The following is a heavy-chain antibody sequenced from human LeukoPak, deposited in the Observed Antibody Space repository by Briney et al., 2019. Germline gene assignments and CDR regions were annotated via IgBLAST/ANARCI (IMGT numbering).Heavy chain of an antibody. CDR2: ISSSSSTI. D-gene: IGHD3-22*01. Sequence: PGGSLRLSCAASGFTFSSHSMNWVRQAPGKGLEWVSYISSSSSTIYYADSVKGRFTISRDNAKNSLYLQMNSLRDEDTAVYYCARDYRKTYYYDSSGSGYFDLWGRGTLVTVSS. CDR3: ARDYRKTYYYDSSGSGYFDL. J-gene: IGHJ2*01. V-gene: IGHV3-48*02. CDR1: GFTFSSHS.